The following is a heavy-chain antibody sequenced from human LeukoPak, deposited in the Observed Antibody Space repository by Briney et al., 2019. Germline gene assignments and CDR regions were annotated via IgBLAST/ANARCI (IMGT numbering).Heavy chain of an antibody. V-gene: IGHV4-34*01. CDR1: GGSFSGHY. J-gene: IGHJ4*02. CDR3: VRNFDY. CDR2: INQSGRA. Sequence: SETLSLTCVVYGGSFSGHYWSWIRQPPGKGLEWIGDINQSGRANYNPSLKSQVTISIDTSKNQFSLDLNSVTAADTAVYYCVRNFDYWGQGTLVTVSS.